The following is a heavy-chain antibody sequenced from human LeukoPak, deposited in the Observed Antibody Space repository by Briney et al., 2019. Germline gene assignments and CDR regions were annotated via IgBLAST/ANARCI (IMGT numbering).Heavy chain of an antibody. J-gene: IGHJ4*02. D-gene: IGHD1-26*01. CDR2: IHYSGST. V-gene: IGHV4-59*08. CDR3: GATVGADVPFDY. CDR1: GGSINSDY. Sequence: SETLSLTCTVSGGSINSDYWTWIRQPPGKGLEWIGYIHYSGSTNYSPSLRSRVTISVGTSKNQFSLRLSSVTAADTAVYYCGATVGADVPFDYWGQGTLVTVSS.